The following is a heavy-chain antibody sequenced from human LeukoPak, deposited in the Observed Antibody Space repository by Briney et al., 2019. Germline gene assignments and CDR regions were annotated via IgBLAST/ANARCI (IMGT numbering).Heavy chain of an antibody. V-gene: IGHV3-15*01. J-gene: IGHJ1*01. CDR3: STSPC. CDR2: IKSKTDGGTT. CDR1: GFTFTNAW. Sequence: PGGSLRLSCAASGFTFTNAWMTWVRQAPGKGLEWIGRIKSKTDGGTTDYAAPVEGRFTISRDDSKNMVFLQMNSLKTEDTAMYYCSTSPCWGQGTLVTVSS.